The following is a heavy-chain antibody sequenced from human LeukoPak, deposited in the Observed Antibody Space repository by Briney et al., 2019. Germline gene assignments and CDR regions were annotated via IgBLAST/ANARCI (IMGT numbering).Heavy chain of an antibody. CDR2: ISQDRGTI. Sequence: GGSLRLFCAASGFTFSSYWMHWVRQAPGKGLEWVPSISQDRGTIGYADSVKGRFTLSRDNAKNSLYLQMKSLISEDTALYRCAKDIYGSGSYYPSLDYWGQGVLVTVSS. D-gene: IGHD3-10*01. V-gene: IGHV3-9*01. CDR3: AKDIYGSGSYYPSLDY. CDR1: GFTFSSYW. J-gene: IGHJ4*02.